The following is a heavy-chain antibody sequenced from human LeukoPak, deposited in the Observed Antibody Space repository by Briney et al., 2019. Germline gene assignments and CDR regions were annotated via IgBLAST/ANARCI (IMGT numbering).Heavy chain of an antibody. CDR3: ARDVRGIDQSFDY. CDR1: GFNFRAYW. Sequence: GGSLRLSCTTSGFNFRAYWMGWVCQAPGKGLEWVANIHQHGSKENYLDSVKGRFTISRDNAKDSLYLQMNSLRAEDTAVYYCARDVRGIDQSFDYWGQGTLVTVSS. J-gene: IGHJ4*02. V-gene: IGHV3-7*01. D-gene: IGHD3-3*02. CDR2: IHQHGSKE.